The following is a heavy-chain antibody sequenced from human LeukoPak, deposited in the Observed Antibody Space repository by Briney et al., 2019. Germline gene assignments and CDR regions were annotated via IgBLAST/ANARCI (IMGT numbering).Heavy chain of an antibody. J-gene: IGHJ5*02. Sequence: ASVKVSCKASGYTFTSYGISWVRQAPGQGLEWMGWISAYNGNTNYAQKLQGRVTMTTDTSTSTAYMELRSLRSDDTAVYYCARVYDSSGYSKNWFDPWGQGTLVTVSS. V-gene: IGHV1-18*01. CDR2: ISAYNGNT. D-gene: IGHD3-22*01. CDR1: GYTFTSYG. CDR3: ARVYDSSGYSKNWFDP.